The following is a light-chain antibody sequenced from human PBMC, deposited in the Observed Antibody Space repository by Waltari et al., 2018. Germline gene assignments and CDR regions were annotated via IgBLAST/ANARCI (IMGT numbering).Light chain of an antibody. CDR3: AAWDDSLNGWV. J-gene: IGLJ3*02. CDR1: SSNIGRTT. Sequence: QSVPTQPPSASGTPGQRVPISCSGSSSNIGRTTVHWYQQRPGQAPKLLIYSNNQRPSGIPDRFSGSKSGTSASLAISGLQSEDEADYYCAAWDDSLNGWVFGGGTKLTVL. V-gene: IGLV1-44*01. CDR2: SNN.